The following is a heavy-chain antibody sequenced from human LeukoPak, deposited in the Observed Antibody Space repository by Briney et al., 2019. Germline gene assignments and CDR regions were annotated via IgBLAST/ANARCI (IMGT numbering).Heavy chain of an antibody. Sequence: PETLSLTCAVYGGSFSGYYWSWIRQPPGKGLEWIGEINHSGSTNYNPSLKSRVTISVDTSKNQFSLKLSSVTAADTAVYYCARKLRGAPADYWGQGTLVTVSS. D-gene: IGHD2-21*01. CDR1: GGSFSGYY. CDR3: ARKLRGAPADY. J-gene: IGHJ4*02. V-gene: IGHV4-34*01. CDR2: INHSGST.